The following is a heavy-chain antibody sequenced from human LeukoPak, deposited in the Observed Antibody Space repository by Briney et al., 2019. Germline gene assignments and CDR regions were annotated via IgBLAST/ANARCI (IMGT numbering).Heavy chain of an antibody. D-gene: IGHD7-27*01. CDR2: MSPNSGDT. CDR3: ARGPPNWGYDY. J-gene: IGHJ4*02. CDR1: GYTFTSYD. V-gene: IGHV1-8*01. Sequence: ASVKVSCKASGYTFTSYDFNWVRQATGQRPEWMGWMSPNSGDTGYAQKFQDRVTMTRNTSISTAYMELSSLRSDDTAVYYCARGPPNWGYDYWGPGTLVTVSA.